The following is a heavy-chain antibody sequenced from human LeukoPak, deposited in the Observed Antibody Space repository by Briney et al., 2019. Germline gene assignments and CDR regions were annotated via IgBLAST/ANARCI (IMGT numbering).Heavy chain of an antibody. Sequence: GGSLRLSCAASGFTFSSYDMHWVRQATGKGLEWVSAIGTAGDTYYPGSVKGRFTISRENAKNSLYLQMNSPRAGDTAVYYCARSRRRDDSSGYHFDYWGQGTLVTVSS. CDR1: GFTFSSYD. V-gene: IGHV3-13*01. CDR3: ARSRRRDDSSGYHFDY. J-gene: IGHJ4*02. D-gene: IGHD3-22*01. CDR2: IGTAGDT.